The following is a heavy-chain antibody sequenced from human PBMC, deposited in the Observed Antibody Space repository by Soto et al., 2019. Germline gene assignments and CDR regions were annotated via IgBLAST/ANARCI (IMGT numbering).Heavy chain of an antibody. V-gene: IGHV1-69*02. CDR3: ARAGAATYGMDV. D-gene: IGHD1-26*01. CDR1: GGTFSSYT. Sequence: SVKVSCKASGGTFSSYTISWVRQAPGQGLEWMGRIIPILGIANYAQKFQGRVTITADKSTSTAYMELSSLRSEDTAVYYCARAGAATYGMDVWGQGTTVTVSS. CDR2: IIPILGIA. J-gene: IGHJ6*02.